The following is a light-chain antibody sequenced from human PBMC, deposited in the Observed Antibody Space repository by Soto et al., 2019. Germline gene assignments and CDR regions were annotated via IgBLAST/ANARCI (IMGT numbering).Light chain of an antibody. CDR2: DAS. CDR3: QQFNTYPL. J-gene: IGKJ4*01. Sequence: AIQLTQSPSPLSASVGDRVTITCRASQGISSALAWYQQKPGKPPKLLISDASSLESGVPSRFSGSGSGTDFTLTISSLQPEDFATYYFQQFNTYPLFGGGTKVEIK. V-gene: IGKV1-13*02. CDR1: QGISSA.